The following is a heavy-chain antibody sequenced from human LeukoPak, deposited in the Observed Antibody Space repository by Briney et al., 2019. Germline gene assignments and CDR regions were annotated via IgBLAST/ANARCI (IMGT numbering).Heavy chain of an antibody. D-gene: IGHD3-16*01. CDR2: VYYGGGT. V-gene: IGHV4-4*02. Sequence: SETLSLTCAVSGGSISSGNWWSWVRQPPEKGLEWIGEVYYGGGTNYNPSVKSRVTISVDTSKNQFSLRLSSVTAADTAVYYCARLSSGGTPNWFDPWGPGTLVTVSS. CDR3: ARLSSGGTPNWFDP. J-gene: IGHJ5*02. CDR1: GGSISSGNW.